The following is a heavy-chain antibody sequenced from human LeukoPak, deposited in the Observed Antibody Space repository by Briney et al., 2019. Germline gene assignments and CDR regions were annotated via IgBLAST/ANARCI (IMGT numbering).Heavy chain of an antibody. V-gene: IGHV3-66*01. CDR3: ESWVPPFDY. Sequence: GGSLRLSCAASGLTVNDSQMNWVRQAPGKGPEWVSVIYSGGGTFYADSVKGRFTISRDNSKNTLYLQMNSLRPEDTAVYYCESWVPPFDYWGQGILVTVSS. CDR1: GLTVNDSQ. J-gene: IGHJ4*02. D-gene: IGHD1-1*01. CDR2: IYSGGGT.